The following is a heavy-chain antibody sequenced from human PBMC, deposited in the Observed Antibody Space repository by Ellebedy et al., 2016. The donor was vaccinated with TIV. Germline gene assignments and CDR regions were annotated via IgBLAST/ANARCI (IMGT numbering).Heavy chain of an antibody. J-gene: IGHJ4*02. Sequence: PGGSLRLSCAASGFTFTNYAMNWARQAPGKGLEWVSAISGNGGTTYYADSVKGRFTISRDNSENTVYLQMNSLRAEDTAVYYCAKGHSYGLDSWGQGTLVTVSS. V-gene: IGHV3-23*01. CDR1: GFTFTNYA. CDR3: AKGHSYGLDS. D-gene: IGHD5-18*01. CDR2: ISGNGGTT.